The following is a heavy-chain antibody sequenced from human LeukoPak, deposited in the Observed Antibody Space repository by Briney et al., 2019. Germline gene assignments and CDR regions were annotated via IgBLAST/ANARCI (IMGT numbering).Heavy chain of an antibody. V-gene: IGHV4-4*07. Sequence: SETLSLTCTVSGGSISSYYWSWIRQPAGKGLEWIGRIYTSGSTNYNPSLKSRVTMSVDTSKNQFSLKLSSVTAADTAVYYCARDRGSSSSRVLGWYYYYMGVWGKGTTVTVSS. CDR1: GGSISSYY. CDR3: ARDRGSSSSRVLGWYYYYMGV. CDR2: IYTSGST. D-gene: IGHD6-6*01. J-gene: IGHJ6*03.